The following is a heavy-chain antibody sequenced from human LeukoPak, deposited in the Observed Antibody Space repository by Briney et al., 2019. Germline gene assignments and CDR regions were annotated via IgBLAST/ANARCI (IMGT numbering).Heavy chain of an antibody. J-gene: IGHJ4*02. CDR3: VREARGYHYTYFDY. V-gene: IGHV3-13*01. CDR2: VSSGFHA. D-gene: IGHD5-18*01. CDR1: GFTLGSHD. Sequence: GGSLRLSRTASGFTLGSHDMHWVRQIPGQGLEWVAAVSSGFHAFFADSVQGRFTVSREDARNSLYLQMNSLRAGDTAVYYCVREARGYHYTYFDYWGQGTLVTVSA.